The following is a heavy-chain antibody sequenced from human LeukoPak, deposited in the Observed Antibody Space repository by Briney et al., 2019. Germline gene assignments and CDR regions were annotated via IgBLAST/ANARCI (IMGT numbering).Heavy chain of an antibody. Sequence: MTSETLSLTCTVSGGSISSYYWSWIRQPPGKGLEWIGYIYYSGSTNYNPSLKSRVTISVDTSKNQFSLKLSSVTAADTAVYYCARVRGSGSYSDYWGQGTLVTVSS. CDR2: IYYSGST. CDR3: ARVRGSGSYSDY. V-gene: IGHV4-59*08. J-gene: IGHJ4*02. CDR1: GGSISSYY. D-gene: IGHD3-10*01.